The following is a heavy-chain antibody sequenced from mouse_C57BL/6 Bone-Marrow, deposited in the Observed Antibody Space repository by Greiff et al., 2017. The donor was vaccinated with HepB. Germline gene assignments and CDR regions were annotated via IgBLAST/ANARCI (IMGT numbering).Heavy chain of an antibody. CDR2: ISDGGSYT. Sequence: EVQVVESGGGLVKPGGSLKLSCAASGFTFSSYAMSWVRQTPEKRLEWVATISDGGSYTYYPDNVKGRFTISRDNAKNNLYLQMSHLKSEDTAMYYCARDRGTTVVATDFDYWGQGTTLTVSS. V-gene: IGHV5-4*01. J-gene: IGHJ2*01. D-gene: IGHD1-1*01. CDR1: GFTFSSYA. CDR3: ARDRGTTVVATDFDY.